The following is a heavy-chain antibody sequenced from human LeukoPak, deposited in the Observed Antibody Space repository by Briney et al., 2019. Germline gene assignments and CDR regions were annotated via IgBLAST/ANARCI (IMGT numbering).Heavy chain of an antibody. D-gene: IGHD6-13*01. Sequence: SETLSLTCTVSGGSISSYSWNWIRQSAGKGLEWIGRIYTSGSTNYNPSLKSRVSMSVDTSKNQFSLKLTSVTAADTAVYYCARLIPASSWLYFDSWGQGTLVTVSS. V-gene: IGHV4-4*07. CDR1: GGSISSYS. CDR3: ARLIPASSWLYFDS. CDR2: IYTSGST. J-gene: IGHJ4*02.